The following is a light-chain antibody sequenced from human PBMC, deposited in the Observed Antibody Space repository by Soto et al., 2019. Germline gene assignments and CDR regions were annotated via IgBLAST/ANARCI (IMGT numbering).Light chain of an antibody. J-gene: IGLJ2*01. V-gene: IGLV2-23*01. CDR2: EGS. CDR1: SSDVGSYNL. CDR3: CSYAGSSTLGV. Sequence: QSVLTQPASVSGSPGQSITISCTGTSSDVGSYNLVSWYQQHPGKAPKLMIYEGSKRPSGVSNRFSGSKSGNKASPTTSGLQAEDEADYYCCSYAGSSTLGVFGGGTKLTVL.